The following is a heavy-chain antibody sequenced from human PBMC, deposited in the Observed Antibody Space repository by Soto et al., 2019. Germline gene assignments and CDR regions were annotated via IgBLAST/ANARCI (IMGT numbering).Heavy chain of an antibody. Sequence: ASVKVSCKASGYTFTSYGISWVRQAPGQGLEWMGWISAYNDDTNYAQILQGRVTLTTDTSTSTAYMELRSLRSDDTAVYYCARERRDAYNLFYGMDVWGQGATVTVSS. V-gene: IGHV1-18*01. CDR2: ISAYNDDT. J-gene: IGHJ6*02. CDR1: GYTFTSYG. CDR3: ARERRDAYNLFYGMDV. D-gene: IGHD1-1*01.